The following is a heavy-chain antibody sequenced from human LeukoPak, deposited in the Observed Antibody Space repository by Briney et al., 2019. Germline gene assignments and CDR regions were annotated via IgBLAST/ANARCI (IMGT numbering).Heavy chain of an antibody. J-gene: IGHJ4*02. CDR3: ARVDANWGFIDY. CDR2: INHSGST. V-gene: IGHV4-34*01. D-gene: IGHD7-27*01. Sequence: PSETLSLTCAVYGGSFSGYYWSWIRQPPGKGLEWIGEINHSGSTNYNPSLKSRVTISVDTSKNQFSLRLSSVTAADTAVYYCARVDANWGFIDYWGQGTLVTVSS. CDR1: GGSFSGYY.